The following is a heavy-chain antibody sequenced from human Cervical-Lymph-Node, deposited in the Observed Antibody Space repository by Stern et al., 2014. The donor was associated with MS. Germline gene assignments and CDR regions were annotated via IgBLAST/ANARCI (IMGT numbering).Heavy chain of an antibody. D-gene: IGHD3-10*01. Sequence: QITLKESGPTLVKPTQTLTLTCTFSGFSFSTSGVGVGWIRQPPGKALEWLVLPFLGADKRYSPSLKSRLTITKDTSKNQVVLTMTNMDPVDTATDYYAHFLWFGVDAFDIWGQGTMVTVSS. CDR1: GFSFSTSGVG. V-gene: IGHV2-5*02. CDR3: AHFLWFGVDAFDI. J-gene: IGHJ3*02. CDR2: PFLGADK.